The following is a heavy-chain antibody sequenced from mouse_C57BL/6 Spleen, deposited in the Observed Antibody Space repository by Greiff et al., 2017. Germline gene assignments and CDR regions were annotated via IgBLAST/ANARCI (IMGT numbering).Heavy chain of an antibody. CDR1: GYTFTDYY. D-gene: IGHD4-1*01. CDR3: ARWERGTCSWYFDL. V-gene: IGHV1-19*01. Sequence: VQLQQSGPVLVKPGASVKMSCKASGYTFTDYYMNWVKQSHGKSLEWIGVINPYNGGTSYKQKFKGKATLTVDKSSSTAYMALNSLTSADSAVYYCARWERGTCSWYFDLWGTGTPVTVSS. J-gene: IGHJ1*03. CDR2: INPYNGGT.